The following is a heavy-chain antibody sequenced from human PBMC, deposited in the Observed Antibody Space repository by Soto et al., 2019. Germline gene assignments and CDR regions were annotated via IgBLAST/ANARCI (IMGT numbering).Heavy chain of an antibody. Sequence: GGSLRLSCAASGFTFSSYAMTWVRQAPGKGLEWVSVIRGSGSTTYYADSVKGRFTISRDNSKNTLYLQMNSLRAEDTAVYYCAKVTDSRGSGWLNDAFDIWGQGTMVTVSS. V-gene: IGHV3-23*01. D-gene: IGHD6-19*01. CDR3: AKVTDSRGSGWLNDAFDI. CDR1: GFTFSSYA. CDR2: IRGSGSTT. J-gene: IGHJ3*02.